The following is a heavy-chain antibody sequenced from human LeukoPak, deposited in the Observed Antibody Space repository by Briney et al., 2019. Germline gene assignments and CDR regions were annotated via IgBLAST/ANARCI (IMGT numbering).Heavy chain of an antibody. Sequence: SETLSLTCTVSGGSISSYYWSWIRQPPGKGLEWIGYIYTSGSTNYNPSLKSRVTMSVDTSKNQFSLKPSSVTAADTAVYYCARDFYYDYVWGSYRYFDYWGQGTLVTVSS. CDR2: IYTSGST. D-gene: IGHD3-16*02. J-gene: IGHJ4*02. V-gene: IGHV4-4*08. CDR1: GGSISSYY. CDR3: ARDFYYDYVWGSYRYFDY.